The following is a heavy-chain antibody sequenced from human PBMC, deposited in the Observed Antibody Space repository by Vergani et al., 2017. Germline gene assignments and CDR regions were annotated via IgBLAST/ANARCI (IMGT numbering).Heavy chain of an antibody. V-gene: IGHV4-4*02. Sequence: QVQLQESGPGLVKPSGTLSLTSPLPLSSLSTSNSCSWVRQPPGKGLVWIGEISHSGSTNYNPSPKSRVTISVDKSKNQFSLKLSSVTAADTAVYYCARHYQSYDSSGQGWFDPWGQGTLVTVSS. CDR1: LSSLSTSNS. D-gene: IGHD3-22*01. CDR2: ISHSGST. CDR3: ARHYQSYDSSGQGWFDP. J-gene: IGHJ5*02.